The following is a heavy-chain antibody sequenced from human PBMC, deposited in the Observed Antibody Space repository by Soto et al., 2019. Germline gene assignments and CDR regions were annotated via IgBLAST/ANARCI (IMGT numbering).Heavy chain of an antibody. CDR2: IYATVTT. J-gene: IGHJ5*02. CDR3: VRDRTKTLRDWFDP. V-gene: IGHV4-4*07. D-gene: IGHD3-16*01. Sequence: PSETLSLTCTVSGASISGFYWSWIRKSAGKGLEWIGRIYATVTTDYNPSLKSRVMMSVDTSKKQFSLKLRSVTAADTAVYYCVRDRTKTLRDWFDPWGQGISVTVSS. CDR1: GASISGFY.